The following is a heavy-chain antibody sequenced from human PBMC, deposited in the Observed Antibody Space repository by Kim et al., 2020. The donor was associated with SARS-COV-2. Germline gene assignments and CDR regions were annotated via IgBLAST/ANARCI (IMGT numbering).Heavy chain of an antibody. V-gene: IGHV1-18*01. CDR3: ASRGRGYGKGADAFDI. D-gene: IGHD3-10*01. Sequence: ASVKVSCKASGYTFTSYGISWVRQAPGQGLEWMGWISAYNGNTNYAQKLQGRVTMTTDTSTSTAYMELRSLRSDDTAVYYCASRGRGYGKGADAFDIWGQGTMVTVSS. J-gene: IGHJ3*02. CDR1: GYTFTSYG. CDR2: ISAYNGNT.